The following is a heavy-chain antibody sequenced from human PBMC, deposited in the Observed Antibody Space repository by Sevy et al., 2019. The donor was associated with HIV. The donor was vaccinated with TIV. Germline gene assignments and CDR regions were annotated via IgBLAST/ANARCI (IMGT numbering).Heavy chain of an antibody. CDR1: GFTFSSYS. CDR2: ISSSSSTI. D-gene: IGHD3-10*01. CDR3: ARDFRYYYGSGSYLSLDY. J-gene: IGHJ4*02. Sequence: GGSLRLSCAASGFTFSSYSMNWVRQAPGKGLEWVSYISSSSSTIYYADSVKGRFTISRGNAKNSLYLQMNSLRDEDTAVYYCARDFRYYYGSGSYLSLDYWGQGTLVTVSS. V-gene: IGHV3-48*02.